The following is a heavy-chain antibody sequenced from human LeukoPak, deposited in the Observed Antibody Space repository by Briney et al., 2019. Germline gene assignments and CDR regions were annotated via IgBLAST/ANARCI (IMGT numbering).Heavy chain of an antibody. V-gene: IGHV7-4-1*02. J-gene: IGHJ4*02. D-gene: IGHD6-6*01. CDR1: GYTFTSYA. CDR3: ARVWEQLGEDY. CDR2: INTNTGNP. Sequence: ASVKVFCKASGYTFTSYAVNWVRQAPGQGLEWMGWINTNTGNPTYAQGFTGRFVFSLDTSVSTAYLQISSLKAEDTAVYYCARVWEQLGEDYWGQGTLVTVSS.